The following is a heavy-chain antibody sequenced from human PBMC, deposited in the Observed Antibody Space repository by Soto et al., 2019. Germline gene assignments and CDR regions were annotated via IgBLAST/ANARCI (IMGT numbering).Heavy chain of an antibody. V-gene: IGHV4-34*01. CDR1: GGSFSGYY. CDR2: INHSGST. J-gene: IGHJ4*02. D-gene: IGHD2-8*02. CDR3: ARDKITGLFDY. Sequence: PSETLSLTCAVYGGSFSGYYWTWIRQPPGTWLEWIVEINHSGSTNYNPSLKSRVTISVDTSKNQFSLKLTSVTAADTAVYYCARDKITGLFDYWGQGTLVTVSS.